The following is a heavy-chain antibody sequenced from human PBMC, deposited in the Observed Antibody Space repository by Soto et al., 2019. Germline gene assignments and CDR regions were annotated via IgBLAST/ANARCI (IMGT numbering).Heavy chain of an antibody. D-gene: IGHD3-16*01. J-gene: IGHJ3*02. Sequence: ASVKVSCPASGYTFTGYYMHWVRPAPGQGRERMGLINPNRGGTNYAQKLQGWVTMTRDTSISTAYMELSRLRSDDTASYYCARASSVGDDAFDIWGQGTMVTVSS. CDR3: ARASSVGDDAFDI. CDR2: INPNRGGT. CDR1: GYTFTGYY. V-gene: IGHV1-2*04.